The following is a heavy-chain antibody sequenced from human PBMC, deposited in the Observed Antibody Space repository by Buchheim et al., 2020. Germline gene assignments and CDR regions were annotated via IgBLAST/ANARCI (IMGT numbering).Heavy chain of an antibody. Sequence: VKKPGASVKVSCKASGYTFTSYAMHWVRQAPGQRLEWMGWINAGNGNTKYSQKFQGRVTITRDTSASTAYMELSSLRSEDTAVYYCARVVSPVGSGWYTNWFDPWGQGTL. V-gene: IGHV1-3*01. CDR1: GYTFTSYA. J-gene: IGHJ5*02. CDR3: ARVVSPVGSGWYTNWFDP. D-gene: IGHD6-19*01. CDR2: INAGNGNT.